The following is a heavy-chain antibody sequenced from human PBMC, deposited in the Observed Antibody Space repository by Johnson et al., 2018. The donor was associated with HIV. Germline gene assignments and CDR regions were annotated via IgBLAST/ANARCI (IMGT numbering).Heavy chain of an antibody. J-gene: IGHJ3*02. V-gene: IGHV3-30-3*01. D-gene: IGHD2-21*01. CDR2: ISYDVSNK. CDR3: ARGGGCGGDCYSGYDAFDI. Sequence: QVQLVESGGGVVQPGRSLRLSCAASGFNFTSYAMHWVRQAPGKGLEWVAVISYDVSNKYYADSVKGRFTISRDNSKNTLYLQMNSLRAEDTALYYCARGGGCGGDCYSGYDAFDIWGQGTMVTVSS. CDR1: GFNFTSYA.